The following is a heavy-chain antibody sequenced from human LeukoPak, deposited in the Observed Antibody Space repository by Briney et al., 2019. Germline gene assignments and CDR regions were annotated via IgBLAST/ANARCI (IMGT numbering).Heavy chain of an antibody. CDR2: IFTSGIT. J-gene: IGHJ6*03. CDR3: ARDSSGTYYNPLEYMDV. CDR1: GGSISIYY. V-gene: IGHV4-4*07. D-gene: IGHD3-10*01. Sequence: SETLSLTSTVSGGSISIYYWNWIRQPAGKGLEWIGRIFTSGITNYNPSLKSRVTTSVDTSKNQFSLNLSTVTAADTAVYYCARDSSGTYYNPLEYMDVWGKGTTVTVSS.